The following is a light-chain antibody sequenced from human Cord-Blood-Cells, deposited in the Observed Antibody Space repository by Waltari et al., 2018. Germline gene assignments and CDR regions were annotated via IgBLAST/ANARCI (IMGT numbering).Light chain of an antibody. CDR2: KVS. CDR3: MQGTHWPLT. J-gene: IGKJ4*01. CDR1: QSLGHSDGNTY. Sequence: VVMPQSPLPLPAHPGPPASISCRSSQSLGHSDGNTYLNWSQQRPGQSPRRLIYKVSNRDSGVPDRFSGSGSGTDFTLKISRVEAEDVGVYYCMQGTHWPLTFGGGTKVEIK. V-gene: IGKV2-30*02.